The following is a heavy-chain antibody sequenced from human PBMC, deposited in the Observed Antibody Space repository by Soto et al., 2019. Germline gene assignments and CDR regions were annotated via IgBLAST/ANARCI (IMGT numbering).Heavy chain of an antibody. D-gene: IGHD3-22*01. CDR1: GGTFSSYA. Sequence: SVKGYCKASGGTFSSYAIGCVRQAPGQGLEWMGGIIPIFGTANYAQKFQGRVTITADESTSTAYMELSSLRSEDTGVYYCARGLYYYDSSGHFDYWGQGTLVTVSS. V-gene: IGHV1-69*13. CDR3: ARGLYYYDSSGHFDY. J-gene: IGHJ4*02. CDR2: IIPIFGTA.